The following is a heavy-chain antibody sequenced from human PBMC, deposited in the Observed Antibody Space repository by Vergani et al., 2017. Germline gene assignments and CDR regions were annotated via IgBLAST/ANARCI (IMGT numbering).Heavy chain of an antibody. CDR2: IIPIFGTA. Sequence: QVQLVQSGAEVKKPGSSVKVSCKASGGTFSSYAISWVRQAPGQGLEWMGGIIPIFGTANYAQKFQGRVTLTADECTSTAYMELSSLSTADTAVYYCVRGEYYYGSGSYLGLYYFDYWGQGTLVTVSS. CDR3: VRGEYYYGSGSYLGLYYFDY. J-gene: IGHJ4*02. V-gene: IGHV1-69*01. CDR1: GGTFSSYA. D-gene: IGHD3-10*01.